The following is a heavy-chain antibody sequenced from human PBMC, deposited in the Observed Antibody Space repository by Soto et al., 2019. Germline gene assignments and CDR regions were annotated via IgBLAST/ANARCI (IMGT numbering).Heavy chain of an antibody. D-gene: IGHD3-3*01. Sequence: DVQLVESGGGLVQPGRSLRLSCAASGFTFDDYAMHWVRQAPGKGLEWVSGISWNSGSIGYADSVKGRFTISRDNAKNSLYLQMNSLRAEDTALYYCAKDLASLTIFGVVTIWWGMDVWGQGTTVTVSS. CDR3: AKDLASLTIFGVVTIWWGMDV. CDR2: ISWNSGSI. V-gene: IGHV3-9*01. J-gene: IGHJ6*02. CDR1: GFTFDDYA.